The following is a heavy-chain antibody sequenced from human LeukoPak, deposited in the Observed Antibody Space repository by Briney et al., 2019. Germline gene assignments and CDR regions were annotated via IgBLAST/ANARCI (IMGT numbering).Heavy chain of an antibody. CDR1: GGAISSSSYY. J-gene: IGHJ4*02. CDR3: ARDLRYFDWSPYYFDF. V-gene: IGHV4-39*07. CDR2: LYYCGST. D-gene: IGHD3-9*01. Sequence: PSETLSLTCTVSGGAISSSSYYWGGICPPTGRGLVWIGSLYYCGSTYYIPSLQSRVTISVDTSKNQYSLKLSSLTAADTAVYYCARDLRYFDWSPYYFDFWGQGTLVTVSS.